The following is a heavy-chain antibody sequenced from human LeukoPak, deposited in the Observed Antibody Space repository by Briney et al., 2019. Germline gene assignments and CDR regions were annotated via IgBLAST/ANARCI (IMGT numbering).Heavy chain of an antibody. CDR2: MSGSGGNT. CDR1: GFNFNVYS. CDR3: AKVGMFYGSGSYSDY. J-gene: IGHJ4*02. D-gene: IGHD3-10*01. V-gene: IGHV3-23*01. Sequence: GGSLRLSCAASGFNFNVYSMTWVRQAPGKGLEWVSTMSGSGGNTYYADSVKGRFTISRDNSNKTLYLQMNSLRVEDTALYYCAKVGMFYGSGSYSDYWGQGTLVTVSS.